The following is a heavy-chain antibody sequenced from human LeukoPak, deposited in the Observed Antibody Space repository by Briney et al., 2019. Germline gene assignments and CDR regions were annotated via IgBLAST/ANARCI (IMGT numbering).Heavy chain of an antibody. CDR1: GVSITSHY. CDR3: ATIKRGSIYGYFDF. Sequence: PSETLSLTCTVSGVSITSHYWSWIRQPPGKGLEWIGYMYDSEKTKDNLSFKSRSTLSADTSKNQFSLRLSSVTAEDTAVYYCATIKRGSIYGYFDFWGQGIPVTVSS. CDR2: MYDSEKT. D-gene: IGHD5-18*01. V-gene: IGHV4-59*11. J-gene: IGHJ4*02.